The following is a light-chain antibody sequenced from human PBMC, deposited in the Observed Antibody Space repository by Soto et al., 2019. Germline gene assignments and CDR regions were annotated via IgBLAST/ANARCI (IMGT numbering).Light chain of an antibody. Sequence: QSALTQPASVSGSPGQSITISCTGSNSDVGSYNLVSWYQHHPGQAPKLMIQADTQRPSGVSNRFSASKSGNTASLTISGLQAEDEADYYCSSYLPTSILYVFGTGTKLTVL. J-gene: IGLJ1*01. V-gene: IGLV2-14*02. CDR3: SSYLPTSILYV. CDR2: ADT. CDR1: NSDVGSYNL.